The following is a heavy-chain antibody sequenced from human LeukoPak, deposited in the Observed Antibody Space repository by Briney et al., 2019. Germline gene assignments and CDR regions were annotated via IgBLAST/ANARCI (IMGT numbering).Heavy chain of an antibody. J-gene: IGHJ1*01. Sequence: GGSLRLSCAASGFTLSSYAMSWVRQAPGKGLEWVSAISGSGGSTYYADSVKGRFTISRDNSKNTLYLQMNSLRAEDTAVYYCAKDGGGHSSSWYVQYFQHWGQGTLVTVSS. CDR3: AKDGGGHSSSWYVQYFQH. V-gene: IGHV3-23*01. D-gene: IGHD6-13*01. CDR2: ISGSGGST. CDR1: GFTLSSYA.